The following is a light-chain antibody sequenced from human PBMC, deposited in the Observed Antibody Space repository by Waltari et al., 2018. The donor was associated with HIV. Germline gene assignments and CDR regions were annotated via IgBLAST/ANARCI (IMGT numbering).Light chain of an antibody. Sequence: AIRMTQSPSSFSASTGDRVTITCRANQDISSYLAWYQQKPGKVPKLLIYDASALQSGVPSRFSGNGSGTDFTLTISSLQSEDFSTYYCQQYYSYPLTFGGGTNVDIK. J-gene: IGKJ4*01. CDR2: DAS. CDR1: QDISSY. CDR3: QQYYSYPLT. V-gene: IGKV1-8*01.